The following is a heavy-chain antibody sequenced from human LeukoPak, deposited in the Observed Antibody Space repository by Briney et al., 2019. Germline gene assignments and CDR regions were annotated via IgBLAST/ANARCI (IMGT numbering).Heavy chain of an antibody. V-gene: IGHV3-74*03. J-gene: IGHJ2*01. CDR3: ATNSRGAYCGGDCYWYWYFDL. Sequence: GGSLRLSCTASEFTLNNHWIHWVRQAPGKGLVWGSRFNSDGTNAAYADSVKGRFTISRDNAKNTVYLQMNSLRAEDTAVYYCATNSRGAYCGGDCYWYWYFDLWGRGTLVTVSS. D-gene: IGHD2-21*02. CDR2: FNSDGTNA. CDR1: EFTLNNHW.